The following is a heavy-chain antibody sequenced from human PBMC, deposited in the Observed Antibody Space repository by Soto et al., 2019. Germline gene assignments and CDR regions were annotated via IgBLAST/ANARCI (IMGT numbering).Heavy chain of an antibody. V-gene: IGHV1-18*01. J-gene: IGHJ2*01. Sequence: QVQLVQSAAEVKKPGASVKVSCKASGYTFSNFGLSWVRQAPGQGLEWMGWIGPYNGNTDHAQKFHARVTMTTDTSTNTAYMELRGLTSDDTALYYCARCYCSVGSCYTCWHFDLWGRG. CDR1: GYTFSNFG. CDR2: IGPYNGNT. CDR3: ARCYCSVGSCYTCWHFDL. D-gene: IGHD2-15*01.